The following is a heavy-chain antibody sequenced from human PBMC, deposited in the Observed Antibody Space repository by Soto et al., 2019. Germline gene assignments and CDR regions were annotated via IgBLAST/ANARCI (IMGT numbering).Heavy chain of an antibody. J-gene: IGHJ4*02. D-gene: IGHD3-22*01. CDR2: ISAYNGNT. CDR3: ARAAYYYDSSGYYPGDY. CDR1: GYTFTSYG. Sequence: GASVKVSCKASGYTFTSYGISWVRQAPGQGLEWMGWISAYNGNTNYAQKLQGRVTITRDTSASTAYMEVSSLRSEDTAVYYCARAAYYYDSSGYYPGDYWGQGSLVTVSS. V-gene: IGHV1-18*01.